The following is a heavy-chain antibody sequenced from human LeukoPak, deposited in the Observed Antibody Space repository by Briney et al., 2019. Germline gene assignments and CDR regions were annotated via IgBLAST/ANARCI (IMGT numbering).Heavy chain of an antibody. Sequence: SETLSLTCTVSGGSISSYYWSRIRQPPGKGLEWIGYIYYSGSTNYNPSLKSRVTISVDTSKNQFSLRLSSVTAADTAVYYCARVAITMVRGVPIKVDAFDIWGQGTMVTVSS. J-gene: IGHJ3*02. D-gene: IGHD3-10*01. CDR2: IYYSGST. CDR1: GGSISSYY. CDR3: ARVAITMVRGVPIKVDAFDI. V-gene: IGHV4-59*01.